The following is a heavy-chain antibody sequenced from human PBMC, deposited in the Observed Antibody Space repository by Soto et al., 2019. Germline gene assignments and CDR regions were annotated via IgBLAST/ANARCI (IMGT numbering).Heavy chain of an antibody. V-gene: IGHV1-69*13. D-gene: IGHD1-26*01. CDR2: IIPIFGTA. J-gene: IGHJ4*02. Sequence: SVKVSCKASGGTFSSYAISWVRQAPGQGLEWMGGIIPIFGTANYAQKFQGRVTITADESTSTAYMELSSLRSEDTAVYYCARVVLWKSGSYEFDYWGQGTLVTVSS. CDR3: ARVVLWKSGSYEFDY. CDR1: GGTFSSYA.